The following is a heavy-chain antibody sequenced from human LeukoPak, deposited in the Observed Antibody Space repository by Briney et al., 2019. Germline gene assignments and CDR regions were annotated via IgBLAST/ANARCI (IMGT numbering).Heavy chain of an antibody. Sequence: EASVKVSCKSSGYTFTGYYMHRVRQAPGQGLEWMGWINPNSGGTNYAQKFQGRVTVTRDTSIRTAYMELSRLRSDDTAVYYCASLMGAVAGTEIFDYWGQVTLVTVSS. V-gene: IGHV1-2*02. CDR2: INPNSGGT. D-gene: IGHD6-19*01. J-gene: IGHJ4*02. CDR1: GYTFTGYY. CDR3: ASLMGAVAGTEIFDY.